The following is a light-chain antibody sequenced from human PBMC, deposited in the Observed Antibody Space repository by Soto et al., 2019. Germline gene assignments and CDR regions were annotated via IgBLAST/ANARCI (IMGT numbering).Light chain of an antibody. Sequence: EIVMTQSPATLSASPGERSTLSCRASQSVIASVAWYRHKPGQAPRLLIHSASSRATGIPARFSGSGSGTELTLTISSLQSEDFAVYYCQQYNNWPWTFGQGTKVDI. V-gene: IGKV3-15*01. CDR3: QQYNNWPWT. CDR1: QSVIAS. J-gene: IGKJ1*01. CDR2: SAS.